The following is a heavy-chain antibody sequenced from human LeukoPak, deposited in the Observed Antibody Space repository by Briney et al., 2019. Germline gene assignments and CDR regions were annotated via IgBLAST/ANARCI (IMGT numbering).Heavy chain of an antibody. Sequence: PGGSLRLSCAASGFTFDDYAMHWVRQAPGKGLEWVSLISGDGGSTYYADSVKGRFTISRDNSKNSLYLQMNSLRTEDTALYYCSLRTDAFDIWGQGTMVTVSS. J-gene: IGHJ3*02. CDR3: SLRTDAFDI. CDR2: ISGDGGST. CDR1: GFTFDDYA. V-gene: IGHV3-43*02.